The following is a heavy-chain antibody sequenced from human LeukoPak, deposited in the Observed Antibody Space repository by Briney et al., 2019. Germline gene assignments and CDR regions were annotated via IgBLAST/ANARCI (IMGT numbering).Heavy chain of an antibody. Sequence: SVTVSCKASGCTFSSYAISWVRQAAGQGLDWMGGIIPIFGTANYAQNFQGRITITTDESTSTPYMQLSSLRSEDTAVYYCARAYCGRDCYPPLYDYWGQGTLVTVSS. J-gene: IGHJ4*02. CDR1: GCTFSSYA. V-gene: IGHV1-69*05. CDR3: ARAYCGRDCYPPLYDY. CDR2: IIPIFGTA. D-gene: IGHD2-21*02.